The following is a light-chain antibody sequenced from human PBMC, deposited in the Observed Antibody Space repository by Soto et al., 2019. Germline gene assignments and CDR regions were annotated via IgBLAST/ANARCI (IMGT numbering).Light chain of an antibody. V-gene: IGLV2-18*01. CDR3: SLKTSSVTWV. Sequence: QSVLTQPPSVFGSPGQSVTISCTGTSIDVGNFDLVSWYQQPPGTAPKLLIYQVSNRPSGVPDRFSGSQSGNTASLTISGLQAEDEADYYCSLKTSSVTWVFGGGTKLTVL. J-gene: IGLJ3*02. CDR2: QVS. CDR1: SIDVGNFDL.